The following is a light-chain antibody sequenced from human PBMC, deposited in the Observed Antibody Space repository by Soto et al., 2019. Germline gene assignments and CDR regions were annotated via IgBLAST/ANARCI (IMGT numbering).Light chain of an antibody. J-gene: IGKJ2*01. CDR2: AAS. CDR1: QSINSY. CDR3: QQSYSTPYT. Sequence: DIQMTQAPSTLSASVGDIVTITCRASQSINSYLNWYQQKPGKAPKLLIYAASSLQSGVPSRFSGSGSGTDFTLTISSLQPEDFATYYCQQSYSTPYTFGQGTKVDIK. V-gene: IGKV1-39*01.